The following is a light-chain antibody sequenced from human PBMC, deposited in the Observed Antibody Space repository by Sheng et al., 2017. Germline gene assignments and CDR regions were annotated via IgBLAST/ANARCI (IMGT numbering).Light chain of an antibody. J-gene: IGKJ5*01. CDR2: GAS. V-gene: IGKV3-20*01. CDR1: QSVSSSY. CDR3: QQYGSSRAWT. Sequence: EIVLTQSPGTLSLSPGERATLSCRASQSVSSSYLAWYQQKPGQAPRLLIYGASSRATGIPDRFSGSGSGTDFTLTISRLEPEDFAVYYCQQYGSSRAWTFGQGTRLEI.